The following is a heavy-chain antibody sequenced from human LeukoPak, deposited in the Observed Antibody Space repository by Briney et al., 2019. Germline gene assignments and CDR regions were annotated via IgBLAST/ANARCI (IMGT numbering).Heavy chain of an antibody. J-gene: IGHJ4*02. CDR3: ARLSSGSGGY. Sequence: PSETLSLTCAVYGGSFSGYYWSWIRQPPGKGLEWIGEINHRGSTNYNPSLKSRVTISVDTSKNQFSLKLSSVTAADTAVYYCARLSSGSGGYWGQGTLVTVSS. CDR2: INHRGST. CDR1: GGSFSGYY. V-gene: IGHV4-34*01. D-gene: IGHD3-10*01.